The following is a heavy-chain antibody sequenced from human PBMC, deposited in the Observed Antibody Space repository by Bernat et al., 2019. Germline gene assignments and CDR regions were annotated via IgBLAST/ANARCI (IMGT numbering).Heavy chain of an antibody. CDR1: GGSISSGDYY. D-gene: IGHD6-13*01. J-gene: IGHJ6*02. CDR2: IYYSGST. CDR3: ARAVAAAGTGYYYYYGMDV. Sequence: QVQLQESGPGLVKPSQTLSLTCTVSGGSISSGDYYWSWIRQPPGKGLEWIGYIYYSGSTYYNPSLKSRVTISVDTSKNQFSLKLSSVTAADTAVYYCARAVAAAGTGYYYYYGMDVWGQGTTVTVSS. V-gene: IGHV4-30-4*01.